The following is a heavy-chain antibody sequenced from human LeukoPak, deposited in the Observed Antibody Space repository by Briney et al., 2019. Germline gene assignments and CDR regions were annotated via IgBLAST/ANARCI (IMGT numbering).Heavy chain of an antibody. J-gene: IGHJ4*02. Sequence: SETLSLTCTVSGGSVSSVNHYWTWIRQPPGKGLEWIAYIYYNGNTNYNPSLKSRVTISVDTSKNQFSLKLNSVTAADTAVYYGARVAYSGELLEYWGQGTLVTVSS. CDR3: ARVAYSGELLEY. CDR1: GGSVSSVNHY. V-gene: IGHV4-61*01. CDR2: IYYNGNT. D-gene: IGHD4-23*01.